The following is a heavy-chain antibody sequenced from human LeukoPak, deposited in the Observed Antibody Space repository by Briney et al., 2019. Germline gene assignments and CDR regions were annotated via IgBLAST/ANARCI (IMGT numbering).Heavy chain of an antibody. D-gene: IGHD3-22*01. CDR3: ARTYDSPGYYSPDYYYMDV. J-gene: IGHJ6*03. V-gene: IGHV4-61*02. CDR2: IYTSGYT. CDR1: GASISSGSYY. Sequence: SETLSLTCTVSGASISSGSYYWSWIRQPAGKGLEWIGRIYTSGYTNYNPSLKSRVTMSVDTSNNEFSLKLNSVTAADTAVYYCARTYDSPGYYSPDYYYMDVWGKGTTVTISS.